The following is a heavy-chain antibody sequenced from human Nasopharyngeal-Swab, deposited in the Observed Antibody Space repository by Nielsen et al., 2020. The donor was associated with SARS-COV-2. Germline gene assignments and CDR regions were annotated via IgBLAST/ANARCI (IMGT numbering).Heavy chain of an antibody. CDR1: GGTFSSYA. D-gene: IGHD6-19*01. CDR3: ARHFSSGWSSYRYSMAQTDYYFDY. CDR2: IIPIFGTA. V-gene: IGHV1-69*13. J-gene: IGHJ4*02. Sequence: SVKVSCKASGGTFSSYAISWVRQAPGQGLVWMGGIIPIFGTASYAQKFQGRVTITADESMSTAYMELSSLRSEDTAVYYCARHFSSGWSSYRYSMAQTDYYFDYWGQGTLVTVSS.